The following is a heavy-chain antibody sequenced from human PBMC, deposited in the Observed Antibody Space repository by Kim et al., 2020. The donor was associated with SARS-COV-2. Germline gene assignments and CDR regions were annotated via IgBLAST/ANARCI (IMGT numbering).Heavy chain of an antibody. CDR3: AISTTGRGKTGQLLFVGSHNAYYYYYGMDV. D-gene: IGHD2-2*01. Sequence: GESLKISCKGSGYSFTSYWISWVRQMPGKGLEWMGRIDPSDSYTNYSPSFQGHVTISADKSISTAYLQWSSLKASDTAMYYCAISTTGRGKTGQLLFVGSHNAYYYYYGMDVWGQGTTVTVSS. CDR2: IDPSDSYT. V-gene: IGHV5-10-1*01. J-gene: IGHJ6*02. CDR1: GYSFTSYW.